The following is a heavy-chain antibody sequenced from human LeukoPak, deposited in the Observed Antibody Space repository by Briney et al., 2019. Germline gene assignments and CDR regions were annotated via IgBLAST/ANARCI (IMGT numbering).Heavy chain of an antibody. Sequence: SETLSLTCTVSGYSISSGYYWGWIRQPPGKGLEWIGSIYHSGSTYYNPSLKSRVTISVDTSKNQFSLKLSSVTAADTAVYYCATAVGPSGSYFFDYWGQGTLVTVSS. J-gene: IGHJ4*02. CDR2: IYHSGST. V-gene: IGHV4-38-2*02. D-gene: IGHD1-26*01. CDR1: GYSISSGYY. CDR3: ATAVGPSGSYFFDY.